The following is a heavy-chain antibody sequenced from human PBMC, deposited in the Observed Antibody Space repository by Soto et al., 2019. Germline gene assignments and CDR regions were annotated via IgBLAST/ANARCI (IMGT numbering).Heavy chain of an antibody. CDR3: ARSTIVPTMGDY. Sequence: QVQLQESGPGLVKPSETLSLTCTVSGGSVSSGSYYWSWIRQPPGKGLEWIGYIYYSGSTNYNPPLKSRVTISVDTSQNQFSLKLSSVTAADTAVYYCARSTIVPTMGDYWGQGTLVTVSS. D-gene: IGHD5-12*01. J-gene: IGHJ4*02. V-gene: IGHV4-61*01. CDR2: IYYSGST. CDR1: GGSVSSGSYY.